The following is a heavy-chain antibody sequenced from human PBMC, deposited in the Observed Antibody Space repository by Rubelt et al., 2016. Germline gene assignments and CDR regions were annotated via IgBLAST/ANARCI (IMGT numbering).Heavy chain of an antibody. D-gene: IGHD6-13*01. J-gene: IGHJ1*01. V-gene: IGHV4-34*01. Sequence: QVQLQQWGAGLLKPSETLSLTCAVYGGSFSGYYWSWIRQPPGKGLEWIGEINHSGSTNYNPSLMMLVPISVATSKNQLSLKLRSVTAADPAVDYCARGTYSSSRREYFQHWGQGTLVTVSS. CDR1: GGSFSGYY. CDR3: ARGTYSSSRREYFQH. CDR2: INHSGST.